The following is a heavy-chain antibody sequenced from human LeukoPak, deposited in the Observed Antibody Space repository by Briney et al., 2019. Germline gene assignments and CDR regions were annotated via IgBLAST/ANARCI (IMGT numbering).Heavy chain of an antibody. CDR1: GGSVSSGSYY. Sequence: PSETLSLTCTVSGGSVSSGSYYWSWIRQPPGKGLEWTGYIYYSGSTNYNPSLKSRVTISLDTSKNQFSLKLSSVTAADTAVYYCARGPLIPATAIDNWFDPWGQGTLVTVSS. J-gene: IGHJ5*02. CDR2: IYYSGST. CDR3: ARGPLIPATAIDNWFDP. D-gene: IGHD2-2*02. V-gene: IGHV4-61*01.